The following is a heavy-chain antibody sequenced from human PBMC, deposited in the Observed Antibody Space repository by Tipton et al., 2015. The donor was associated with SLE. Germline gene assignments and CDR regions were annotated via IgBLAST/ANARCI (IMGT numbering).Heavy chain of an antibody. CDR1: GHTFSNYD. J-gene: IGHJ3*02. CDR2: INTYSGNT. CDR3: ASDVLGSYSTFDI. V-gene: IGHV1-18*01. Sequence: QSGPEVKKPGASVKVSCKASGHTFSNYDISWVRQAPGQGLEWLGWINTYSGNTNYAQKVQGRVIMTTDTSASTTYMELRSLRSDDTAMYYCASDVLGSYSTFDIWGQGTMVTVPS. D-gene: IGHD1-26*01.